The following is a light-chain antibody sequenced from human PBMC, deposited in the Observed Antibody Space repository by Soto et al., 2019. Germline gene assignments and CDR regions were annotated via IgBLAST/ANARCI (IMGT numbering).Light chain of an antibody. V-gene: IGKV1-5*03. CDR3: QQYNSYPWT. CDR2: KAS. J-gene: IGKJ1*01. CDR1: QSISSW. Sequence: DIQMTQSPSTLSASVGDRVTITCRASQSISSWLAWYQQKPGKAPKLLIYKASSLESGVPSRFSGSGSGTELTLTISRLQPDDFATYYCQQYNSYPWTFGQGTKVEIK.